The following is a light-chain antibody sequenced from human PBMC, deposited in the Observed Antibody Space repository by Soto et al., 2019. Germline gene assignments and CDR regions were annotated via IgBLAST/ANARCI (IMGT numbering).Light chain of an antibody. Sequence: EIVMTQSPPPLSVSPGETVILSCRASQSVSSYLAWYQQKPGQAPRLLIYDASNRATGIPARFSGSGSGTDFTLTISSLEPEDFAVYYCQQRRAFGQGTKVDI. V-gene: IGKV3-11*01. CDR1: QSVSSY. CDR2: DAS. J-gene: IGKJ1*01. CDR3: QQRRA.